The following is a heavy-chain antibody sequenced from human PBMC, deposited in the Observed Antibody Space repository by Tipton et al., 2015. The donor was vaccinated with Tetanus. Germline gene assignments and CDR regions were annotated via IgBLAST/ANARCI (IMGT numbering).Heavy chain of an antibody. Sequence: QSGAEVKKPGVSVKLSCKTSGYTFTQYYLHWVRQAPGQGLEWMGMIYPSDGSTSYAEKLQGRVTMTRDTPTSTVYMEMSSLRSEDTAVYYCARDREAFDYWGQGTKVTVSS. V-gene: IGHV1-46*04. CDR2: IYPSDGST. CDR3: ARDREAFDY. J-gene: IGHJ3*01. D-gene: IGHD1-26*01. CDR1: GYTFTQYY.